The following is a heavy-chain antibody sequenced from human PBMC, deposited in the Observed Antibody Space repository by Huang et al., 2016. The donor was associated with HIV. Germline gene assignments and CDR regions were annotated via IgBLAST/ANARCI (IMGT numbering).Heavy chain of an antibody. CDR2: ISPDGSER. J-gene: IGHJ4*02. CDR1: GFTFSSYW. V-gene: IGHV3-7*03. Sequence: EVHLVESGGGLVQPGRSLRLSCSASGFTFSSYWVNWVRQLPGRGREWVANISPDGSERFYVDSVRGRFRISRDNATNSVSLQLNSLKVEDTAVYYCTRGFRAKPGDYWGQGSLVIVSS. CDR3: TRGFRAKPGDY.